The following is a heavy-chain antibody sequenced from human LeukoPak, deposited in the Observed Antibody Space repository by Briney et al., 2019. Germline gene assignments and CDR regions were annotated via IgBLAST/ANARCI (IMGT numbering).Heavy chain of an antibody. V-gene: IGHV3-23*01. CDR2: ITSSGDAT. CDR3: AKDRPNYHESNGHYYRLNGDS. Sequence: GGSLRLSCVASGFTFNIYSMSWVRQAPGKGLEWVSSITSSGDATFYADSVKDHFTISRDNSRSTLYLQMSRLRVEDTVVYHCAKDRPNYHESNGHYYRLNGDSWGQGTLVTVSS. D-gene: IGHD3-22*01. CDR1: GFTFNIYS. J-gene: IGHJ5*01.